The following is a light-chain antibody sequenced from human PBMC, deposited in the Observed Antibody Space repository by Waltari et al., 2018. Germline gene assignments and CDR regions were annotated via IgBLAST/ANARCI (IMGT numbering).Light chain of an antibody. CDR2: AAS. J-gene: IGKJ1*01. Sequence: DIQMIQSPSSLSASVGDRVTITCRASQTISRYLNWYQQKPGKAANLLIYAASSLQSGVPARFSGSGSGGDFTLIIARLQPEDCATYYCQQSYSFTRTFGQGTKVEIK. CDR1: QTISRY. CDR3: QQSYSFTRT. V-gene: IGKV1-39*01.